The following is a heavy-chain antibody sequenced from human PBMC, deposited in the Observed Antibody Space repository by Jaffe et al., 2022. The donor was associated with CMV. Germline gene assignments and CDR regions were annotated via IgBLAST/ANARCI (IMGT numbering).Heavy chain of an antibody. CDR3: ARGRYSNYGYYYYGMDV. CDR1: GGSFSGYY. V-gene: IGHV4-34*01. D-gene: IGHD4-4*01. CDR2: INHSGST. Sequence: QVQLQQWGAGLLKPSETLSLTCAVYGGSFSGYYWSWIRQPPGKGLEWIGEINHSGSTNYNPSLKSRVTISVDTSKNQFSLKLSSVTAADTAVYYCARGRYSNYGYYYYGMDVWGQGTTVTVSS. J-gene: IGHJ6*02.